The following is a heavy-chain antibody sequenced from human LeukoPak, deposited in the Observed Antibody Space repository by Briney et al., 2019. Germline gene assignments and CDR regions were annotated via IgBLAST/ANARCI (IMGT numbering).Heavy chain of an antibody. CDR2: IYTSGST. CDR1: GDSASSYH. D-gene: IGHD5-18*01. V-gene: IGHV4-59*08. CDR3: ARHGYSYGYISRAIFDY. J-gene: IGHJ4*02. Sequence: SETLSLTCSVSGDSASSYHWSWIRQSPGKGLEWIGYIYTSGSTKYNPSLKSRVTISVDTSKNQFSLKLSSVTAADTAVYYCARHGYSYGYISRAIFDYWGQGTLVTVSS.